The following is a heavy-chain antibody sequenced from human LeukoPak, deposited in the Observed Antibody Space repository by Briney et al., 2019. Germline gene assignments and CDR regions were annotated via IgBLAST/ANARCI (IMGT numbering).Heavy chain of an antibody. J-gene: IGHJ4*02. Sequence: ASVKVSCKASGYTFTGYYMHWVRQAPGQGLEWMGWINPNSGGTNYAQKFQGRVTMTRDASISTAYMELSRLRSDDTAVYYCARAGIVGAAIDYWGQGTLVTVSS. CDR1: GYTFTGYY. D-gene: IGHD1-26*01. CDR2: INPNSGGT. CDR3: ARAGIVGAAIDY. V-gene: IGHV1-2*02.